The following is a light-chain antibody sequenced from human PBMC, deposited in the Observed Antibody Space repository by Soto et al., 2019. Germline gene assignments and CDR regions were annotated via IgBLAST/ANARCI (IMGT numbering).Light chain of an antibody. V-gene: IGKV2-28*01. CDR2: LGS. Sequence: DIVMTQSPLSLPVTPGEPASISCRSSQTLLHSNGYNYLDWYLQKPGQSPQLLISLGSDRASGVPDRFSGSGSGTDFTLKISRVEAEDVGVYYCMQSLQPPWTFGQGTNVGIK. J-gene: IGKJ1*01. CDR3: MQSLQPPWT. CDR1: QTLLHSNGYNY.